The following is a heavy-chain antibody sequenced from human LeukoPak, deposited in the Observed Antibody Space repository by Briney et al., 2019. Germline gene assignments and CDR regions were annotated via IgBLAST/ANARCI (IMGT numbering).Heavy chain of an antibody. J-gene: IGHJ4*02. CDR3: ARGIIVYYFDY. CDR2: IYSGGST. CDR1: GFTFSSYG. V-gene: IGHV3-66*01. Sequence: GRSLRLSCAASGFTFSSYGMHWVRQAPGKGLEWLSVIYSGGSTYYADSVKGRFTISRDNSKNTLYLQMNSLRAEDTAVYYCARGIIVYYFDYWGQGTLVTVS. D-gene: IGHD3-16*02.